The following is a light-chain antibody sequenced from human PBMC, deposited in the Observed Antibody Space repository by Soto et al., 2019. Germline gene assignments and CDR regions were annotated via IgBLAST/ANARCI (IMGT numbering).Light chain of an antibody. CDR2: DAS. V-gene: IGKV3-20*01. Sequence: EIVLTQSPGTLSLSPGERATLSCRSSQSVRSMYLAWYQQKPGQAPRLIIYDASSRATDIPDRFSGSGSGTDCTLTISRLDPEDVAVYFCQQYGSSPRTLGQGTKVDIK. CDR3: QQYGSSPRT. J-gene: IGKJ1*01. CDR1: QSVRSMY.